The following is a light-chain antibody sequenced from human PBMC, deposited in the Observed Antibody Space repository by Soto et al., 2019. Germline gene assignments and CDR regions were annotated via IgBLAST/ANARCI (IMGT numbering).Light chain of an antibody. Sequence: EIVMTQSPATLSVSPGERATLSCRASQSVSSNLAWYQQKPGQAPRLLMYGASTRATGIPASFSGSGSGTEFILTISSLQSEDCAVYYCQQYHKWPLTFGGGTKVEIK. CDR2: GAS. V-gene: IGKV3-15*01. CDR3: QQYHKWPLT. J-gene: IGKJ4*01. CDR1: QSVSSN.